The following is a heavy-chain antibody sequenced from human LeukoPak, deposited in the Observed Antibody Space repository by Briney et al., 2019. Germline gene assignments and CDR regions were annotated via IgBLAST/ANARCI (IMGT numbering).Heavy chain of an antibody. V-gene: IGHV4-34*01. CDR1: GGSFSGYY. J-gene: IGHJ6*02. CDR2: INHSGST. Sequence: SETLSLTCAVYGGSFSGYYWSWIRQPPGKGLEWIGEINHSGSTNYNPSLKSRATISVDTSKNQFSLKLSSVTAADTAVYYCASWAPKFTMVRGVARYYYGMDVWGQGTTVTVSS. CDR3: ASWAPKFTMVRGVARYYYGMDV. D-gene: IGHD3-10*01.